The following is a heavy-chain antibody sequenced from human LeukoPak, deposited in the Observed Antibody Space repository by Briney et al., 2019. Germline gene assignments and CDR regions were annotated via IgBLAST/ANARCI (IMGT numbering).Heavy chain of an antibody. CDR2: IYHSGST. V-gene: IGHV4-38-2*01. J-gene: IGHJ3*02. D-gene: IGHD1-7*01. CDR3: ARGELRGAFDI. CDR1: GYSISSGYY. Sequence: SETLSLTCAVSGYSISSGYYWGWIRQPPGKGLEWIGSIYHSGSTYYNPSLKSRVTISVDTSKNQFSLKLSSVTAADTSVYYCARGELRGAFDIWGQGTMVTVSS.